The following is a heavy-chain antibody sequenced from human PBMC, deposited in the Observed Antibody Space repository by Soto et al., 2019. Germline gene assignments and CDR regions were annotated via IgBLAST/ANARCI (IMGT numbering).Heavy chain of an antibody. V-gene: IGHV6-1*01. D-gene: IGHD2-21*01. CDR3: ARLIGTSLFVV. Sequence: SQTLSLTCAISGDSVSSNIVTWDWIRQSPSRGLEWLGRTYYRSQWFNDYAVSVKSRMTINADTSKNQFSLQLNYVTPEDTAVDYCARLIGTSLFVVWGQGTPVTVSS. CDR1: GDSVSSNIVT. CDR2: TYYRSQWFN. J-gene: IGHJ4*02.